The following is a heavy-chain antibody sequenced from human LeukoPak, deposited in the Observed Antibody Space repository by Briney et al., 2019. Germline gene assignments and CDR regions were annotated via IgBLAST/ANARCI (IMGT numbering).Heavy chain of an antibody. CDR3: AGEQGWSSTSCYYYFDY. D-gene: IGHD2-2*01. V-gene: IGHV3-66*02. Sequence: PGGSLRLSCAASGFTVSSNYMSWVRQAPGKGLEWVSVIYSGGSTYYADSVKGRFTISRDNSKNTLYLQMNSLRAEDTAVYYCAGEQGWSSTSCYYYFDYWGQGTLVTVSS. CDR1: GFTVSSNY. CDR2: IYSGGST. J-gene: IGHJ4*02.